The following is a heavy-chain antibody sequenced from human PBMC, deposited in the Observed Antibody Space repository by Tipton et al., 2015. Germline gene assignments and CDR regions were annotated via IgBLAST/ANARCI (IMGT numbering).Heavy chain of an antibody. V-gene: IGHV4-59*01. CDR3: ARARGRHGGLFDS. J-gene: IGHJ4*02. D-gene: IGHD4-23*01. Sequence: TLSLTCTVSGGSINNYYWSWIRQPPGKGLEWIGYIYYSGSTNYNPSLKSRVTTSVDTSKNQFSLRLSSVTAADTAVYYCARARGRHGGLFDSWGQGILVTVSS. CDR1: GGSINNYY. CDR2: IYYSGST.